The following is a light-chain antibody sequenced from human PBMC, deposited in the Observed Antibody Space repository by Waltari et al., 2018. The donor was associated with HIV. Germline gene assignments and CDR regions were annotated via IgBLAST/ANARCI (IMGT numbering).Light chain of an antibody. CDR1: QDISNS. CDR3: QQYYGVPLT. V-gene: IGKV1-NL1*01. CDR2: GAF. J-gene: IGKJ4*01. Sequence: DIQMTQSPSSLSASIGDTVTIPCRASQDISNSVSWVQQQPGKVPKLLVHGAFILQRGVPSRFSGSGSGTNYTLTISGLQSDDFAAYFCQQYYGVPLTFGGGTRVDI.